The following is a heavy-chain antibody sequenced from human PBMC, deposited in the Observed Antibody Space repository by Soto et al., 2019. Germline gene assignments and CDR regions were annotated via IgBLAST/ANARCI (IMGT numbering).Heavy chain of an antibody. D-gene: IGHD4-17*01. CDR2: IYYSGST. V-gene: IGHV4-59*08. Sequence: PSETLSLTCTVSGGPISSYYWSWIRQPPGKGLEWIGYIYYSGSTNYNPSLKSRVTISVDTSKNQFSLKLSSVTAADTAVYYCARRYGPGFDYWGQGTLVTVSS. CDR3: ARRYGPGFDY. CDR1: GGPISSYY. J-gene: IGHJ4*02.